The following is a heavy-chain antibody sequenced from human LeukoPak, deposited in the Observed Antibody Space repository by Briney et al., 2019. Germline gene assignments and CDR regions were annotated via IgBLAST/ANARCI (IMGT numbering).Heavy chain of an antibody. Sequence: AGGSLRLSCAASGFTFDDYGMSWVCQAPGKGLEWVSGINWNGGSTGYADSVKGRFTISRDNAKNSLYLQMNSLRAEDTALYYCARDPNYYDSSGYGVAGEFDYWGQGTLVTVSS. CDR3: ARDPNYYDSSGYGVAGEFDY. D-gene: IGHD3-22*01. J-gene: IGHJ4*02. V-gene: IGHV3-20*04. CDR2: INWNGGST. CDR1: GFTFDDYG.